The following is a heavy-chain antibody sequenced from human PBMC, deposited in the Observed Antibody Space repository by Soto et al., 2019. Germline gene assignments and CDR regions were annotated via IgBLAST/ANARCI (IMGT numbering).Heavy chain of an antibody. D-gene: IGHD3-10*01. CDR3: AGPIMVRRENAFDI. CDR1: GGSISSYY. J-gene: IGHJ3*02. CDR2: IYYSGGT. Sequence: QVQLQESGPGLVKHSETLSLTCTVSGGSISSYYWSWIRQPPGKGLEWIGYIYYSGGTNYNPSLTTLVTISVDTSKNQFSLKLSSVTAADTAVYYCAGPIMVRRENAFDICGQGTMVTVSS. V-gene: IGHV4-59*01.